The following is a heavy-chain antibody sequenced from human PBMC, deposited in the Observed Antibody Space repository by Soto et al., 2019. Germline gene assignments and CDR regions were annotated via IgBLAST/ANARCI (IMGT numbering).Heavy chain of an antibody. D-gene: IGHD5-18*01. CDR2: INPDTGDT. V-gene: IGHV1-2*02. J-gene: IGHJ4*02. Sequence: QMQLVQSGAEMRKPGASVKVSCETSGFTFTGYYIHWVRQAPGQGLEWMGWINPDTGDTKYAQRFQGRVALTSDTSINTAYMDLSRLRPDDTAVFYCARGPQLWLPPSDYWGQGTLVTVSS. CDR3: ARGPQLWLPPSDY. CDR1: GFTFTGYY.